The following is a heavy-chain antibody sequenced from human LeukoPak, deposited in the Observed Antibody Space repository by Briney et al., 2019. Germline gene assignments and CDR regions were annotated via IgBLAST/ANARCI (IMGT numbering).Heavy chain of an antibody. D-gene: IGHD3/OR15-3a*01. J-gene: IGHJ4*02. V-gene: IGHV3-21*01. CDR1: GFTFSSYS. Sequence: KTGGSLRLSCAASGFTFSSYSMNWVREAAGNGLEWVSSISSSSSYIYYADSVKGRFTISRDNAKNSLYLQMNSLRAEDTAVYYCARNTGTGYFDYWGQGTLVTVSS. CDR3: ARNTGTGYFDY. CDR2: ISSSSSYI.